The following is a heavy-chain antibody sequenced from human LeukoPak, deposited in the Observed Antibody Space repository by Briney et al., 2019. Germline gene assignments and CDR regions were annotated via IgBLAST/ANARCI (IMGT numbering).Heavy chain of an antibody. CDR3: ARDHAPGPAASWNWFDP. V-gene: IGHV1-69*13. D-gene: IGHD2-2*01. CDR2: IIPIFGTA. CDR1: GGTFSRYA. Sequence: SVKVSCKASGGTFSRYAISWVRQAPGQGLEWMGGIIPIFGTANYAQKFQGRVTITADESTSTAYMELSSLRSEDTAVYYCARDHAPGPAASWNWFDPWGQGTLVTVSS. J-gene: IGHJ5*02.